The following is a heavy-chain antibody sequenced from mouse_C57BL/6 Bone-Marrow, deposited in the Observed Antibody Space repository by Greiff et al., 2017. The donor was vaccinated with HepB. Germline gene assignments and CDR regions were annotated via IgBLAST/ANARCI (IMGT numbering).Heavy chain of an antibody. Sequence: EVQVVESGPGLAKPSQTLSLTCSVTGYSITSDYWNWIRKLPGNKLEYMGYICYSGSTYYNPSLKSRISITRDTSKNQYYLQLNSVTTEDTATYYCARYPYYSVYWYFDVWGTGTTVTVSS. V-gene: IGHV3-8*01. J-gene: IGHJ1*03. CDR3: ARYPYYSVYWYFDV. D-gene: IGHD2-12*01. CDR2: ICYSGST. CDR1: GYSITSDY.